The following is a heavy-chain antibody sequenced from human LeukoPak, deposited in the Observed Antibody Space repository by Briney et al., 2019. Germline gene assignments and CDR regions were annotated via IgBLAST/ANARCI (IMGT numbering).Heavy chain of an antibody. J-gene: IGHJ3*02. CDR3: ARFSSTWYVAFDM. D-gene: IGHD6-13*01. CDR2: INSGGTV. CDR1: GFIVSSYE. V-gene: IGHV3-48*03. Sequence: GGSLRLSCAASGFIVSSYETGWVRQAPGKGLEWLSYINSGGTVYYADSVKGRFTFSRDNAKNSLYLHMNSLRAEDTALYYCARFSSTWYVAFDMWGQGTMVTVSP.